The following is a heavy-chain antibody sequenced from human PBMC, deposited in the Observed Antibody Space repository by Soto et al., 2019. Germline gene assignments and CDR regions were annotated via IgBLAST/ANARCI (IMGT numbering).Heavy chain of an antibody. CDR3: AREGQAPYYYYGMDV. J-gene: IGHJ6*02. Sequence: ASVKVSCKASGYTFTRSGISWARQAPGQGPEWMGWISSYNGGTNYAQTFQGRVTMTTDTSTSTAHMELRSLRSDDTAVYYCAREGQAPYYYYGMDVWGQGTAVTVSS. CDR2: ISSYNGGT. V-gene: IGHV1-18*01. CDR1: GYTFTRSG.